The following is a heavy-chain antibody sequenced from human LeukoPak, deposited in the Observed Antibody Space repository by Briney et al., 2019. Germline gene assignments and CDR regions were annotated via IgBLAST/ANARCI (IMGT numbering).Heavy chain of an antibody. CDR3: ARDSKYYYDSSGYYDY. V-gene: IGHV3-20*04. CDR2: INWNGGST. CDR1: GFTFDDYG. Sequence: GGSLRLSCAASGFTFDDYGMSWVRQAPGKGLEWVSGINWNGGSTGYADSVKGRFTISRDNAANSLYLQMNSLRAEDTAVYYCARDSKYYYDSSGYYDYWGQGTLVTVSS. J-gene: IGHJ4*02. D-gene: IGHD3-22*01.